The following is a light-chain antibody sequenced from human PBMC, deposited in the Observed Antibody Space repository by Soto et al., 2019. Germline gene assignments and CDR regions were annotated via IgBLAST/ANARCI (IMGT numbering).Light chain of an antibody. V-gene: IGKV3-15*01. Sequence: EIVLTQSPGSLSLSPGERATLSCRASQSVSSYLAWYQQRPGQAPRLLIYSASTRATGIPARFSGSGSGTEFTLSIGSLQSEDFAIYYCQQYNTWPPTFGQGTKVDI. J-gene: IGKJ1*01. CDR3: QQYNTWPPT. CDR2: SAS. CDR1: QSVSSY.